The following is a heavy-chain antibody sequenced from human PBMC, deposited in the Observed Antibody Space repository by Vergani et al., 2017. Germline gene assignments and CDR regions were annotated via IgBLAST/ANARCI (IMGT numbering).Heavy chain of an antibody. V-gene: IGHV3-23*01. CDR3: AKDRISGSYYFANFDY. CDR2: ISGSGGST. Sequence: EVQLLESGGGLVQPGGSLRLSCAASGFTFSSYAMSWVRQAPGKGLEWVSAISGSGGSTYYADSVKGRFTISRDNSKNTLYLQMNSLRAEDTAVYYCAKDRISGSYYFANFDYWGQGTLVTVSS. CDR1: GFTFSSYA. J-gene: IGHJ4*02. D-gene: IGHD1-26*01.